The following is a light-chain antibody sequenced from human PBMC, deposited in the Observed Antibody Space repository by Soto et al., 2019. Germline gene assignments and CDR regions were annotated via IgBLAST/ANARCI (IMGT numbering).Light chain of an antibody. J-gene: IGKJ1*01. V-gene: IGKV3-15*01. CDR2: GAS. Sequence: EIVLTQSQATLSLSPGERATLSCRASLSISSYLAWYQQKPGQAPRIIIFGASTRATGIPARFSGSGSGTEFSLTINSLQSEDFAVYYCQEYNTWPWTFGQGTKVDI. CDR1: LSISSY. CDR3: QEYNTWPWT.